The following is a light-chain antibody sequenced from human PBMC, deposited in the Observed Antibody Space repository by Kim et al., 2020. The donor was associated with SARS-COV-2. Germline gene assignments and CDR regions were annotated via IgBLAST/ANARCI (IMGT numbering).Light chain of an antibody. V-gene: IGKV1-39*01. CDR1: QSITNY. Sequence: ASVGDRVTITCRASQSITNYLSWYQQKPGKAPNLLIYAASSLQSGVPSRFSGSGSGSDFTLTISSLQPEDFATYYCQQSYTTPRTFGQGTRLEIK. CDR3: QQSYTTPRT. CDR2: AAS. J-gene: IGKJ5*01.